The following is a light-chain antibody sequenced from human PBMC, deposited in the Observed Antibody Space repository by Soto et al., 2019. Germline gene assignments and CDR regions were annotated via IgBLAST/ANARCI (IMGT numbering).Light chain of an antibody. V-gene: IGLV2-14*03. J-gene: IGLJ2*01. Sequence: QSALTQPASVSGSPGQSITISCTGTSSDVGGYNYVSWYQQQPGKAPKLMIYDVSNRPSGVSNRFSGSKSGNTASLTISGLQAEDEVDYYCSSYTSSTLGLVFGGGTKLTVL. CDR3: SSYTSSTLGLV. CDR1: SSDVGGYNY. CDR2: DVS.